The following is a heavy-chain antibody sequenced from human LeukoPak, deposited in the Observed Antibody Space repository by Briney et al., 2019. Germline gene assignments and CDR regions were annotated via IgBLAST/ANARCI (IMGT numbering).Heavy chain of an antibody. J-gene: IGHJ3*02. V-gene: IGHV3-7*03. Sequence: GGSLRLSCAASGFTFSSYAMSWVRQAPGKGLEWVAKIKQDGSERYYVDSVKGRFTISRDNAKNSLYLQMNSLRAEDTAVYYCASGAGYSSSWSAFDIWGQGTMVTVSS. CDR2: IKQDGSER. D-gene: IGHD6-13*01. CDR3: ASGAGYSSSWSAFDI. CDR1: GFTFSSYA.